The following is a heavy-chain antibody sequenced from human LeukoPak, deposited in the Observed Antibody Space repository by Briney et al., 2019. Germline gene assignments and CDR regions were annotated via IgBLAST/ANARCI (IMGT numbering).Heavy chain of an antibody. CDR3: ARGPGQWELLDYFDY. D-gene: IGHD1-26*01. V-gene: IGHV4-30-4*01. J-gene: IGHJ4*02. CDR1: GGSISSGDYY. Sequence: PSQTLSLTCTVSGGSISSGDYYWSWIRQPPGKGLEWIGYIYYSGSTYYNPSLKSRVTISVDTSKNQFSLKLSSVTAADTAVYYCARGPGQWELLDYFDYWGQGTLVTVSS. CDR2: IYYSGST.